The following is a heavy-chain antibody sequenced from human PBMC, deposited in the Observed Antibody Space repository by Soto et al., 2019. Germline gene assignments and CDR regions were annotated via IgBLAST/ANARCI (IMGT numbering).Heavy chain of an antibody. CDR3: ANLITMIVVVTAGDAFDI. CDR1: GFTFSSYA. V-gene: IGHV3-23*01. Sequence: GGSLRLSCEASGFTFSSYAMSWVRQAPGKGLEWVSAISGSGGSTYYADSVKGRFTISRDNSKNTPYLQMNSLRAEDTAVYYCANLITMIVVVTAGDAFDIWGQGTMVTVSS. J-gene: IGHJ3*02. D-gene: IGHD3-22*01. CDR2: ISGSGGST.